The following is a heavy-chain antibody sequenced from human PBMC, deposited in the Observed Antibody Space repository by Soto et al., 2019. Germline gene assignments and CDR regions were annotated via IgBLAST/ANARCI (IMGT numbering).Heavy chain of an antibody. CDR1: GFTFSSYW. J-gene: IGHJ3*02. V-gene: IGHV3-74*01. D-gene: IGHD3-9*01. Sequence: GGSLRLSCAASGFTFSSYWMHWVRQAPGKGLVWVSRINSDGSSTSYADSVKGRFTISRDNAKNTLYLQMNSLRAEDTAVYYCARAARGRIDPDAFDIWGQGTMVTVSS. CDR2: INSDGSST. CDR3: ARAARGRIDPDAFDI.